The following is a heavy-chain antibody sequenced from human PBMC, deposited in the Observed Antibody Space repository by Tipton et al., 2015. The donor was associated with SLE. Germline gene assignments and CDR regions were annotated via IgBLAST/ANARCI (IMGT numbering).Heavy chain of an antibody. Sequence: TLSLTCAVYGGSFSGYYWSWIRQPPGKGLEWIGYIYYSGSTNYNPSLKSRVTISVDTSKNQFSLKLSSVTAADTAVYYCARVALGSDYIWGSYRLTDAFDIWCRGTMVTVSS. CDR1: GGSFSGYY. CDR2: IYYSGST. J-gene: IGHJ3*02. CDR3: ARVALGSDYIWGSYRLTDAFDI. V-gene: IGHV4-59*12. D-gene: IGHD3-16*02.